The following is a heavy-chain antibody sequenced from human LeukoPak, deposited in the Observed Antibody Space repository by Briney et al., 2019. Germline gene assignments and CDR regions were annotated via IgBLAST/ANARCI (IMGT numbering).Heavy chain of an antibody. J-gene: IGHJ3*02. D-gene: IGHD3-3*01. V-gene: IGHV4-39*01. Sequence: RSSETLSLTCTVSGGSISSSSYYWGWIRQPPGKGLEWIGSIYYSGSTYYNPSLKSRVTISVDTSKNQFSLKLSSVTAADTAVYYCARGWRPADDAFDIWGQGTMVTVSS. CDR2: IYYSGST. CDR1: GGSISSSSYY. CDR3: ARGWRPADDAFDI.